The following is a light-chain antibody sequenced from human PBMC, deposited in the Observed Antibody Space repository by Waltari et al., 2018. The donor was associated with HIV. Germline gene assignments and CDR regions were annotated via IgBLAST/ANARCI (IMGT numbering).Light chain of an antibody. Sequence: EMVLTQSPGTLSLSPGDRATLSCRASQNLSSNYLAWYQQRPGQAPRLRIYAASNRATGIPDRFSGNVSGTDFTLTISRLEPEDFAVYYCQQYGSSPLFTFGPGTKVDVK. CDR1: QNLSSNY. J-gene: IGKJ3*01. CDR3: QQYGSSPLFT. V-gene: IGKV3-20*01. CDR2: AAS.